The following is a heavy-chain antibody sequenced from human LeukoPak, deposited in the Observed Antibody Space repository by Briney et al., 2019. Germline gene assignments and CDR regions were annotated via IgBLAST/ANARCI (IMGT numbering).Heavy chain of an antibody. V-gene: IGHV3-30*18. CDR3: AKAGGPPSKFRITAAGTFDP. D-gene: IGHD6-13*01. CDR1: GFTFSNYG. Sequence: GGSLRLSCAASGFTFSNYGMHWVRQAPGKGLEWVAVISYDGSNKYYADSVKGRFTISRDNSKNTVYLQMNSLRAENAAVYYFAKAGGPPSKFRITAAGTFDPWGQGTQVTVSS. CDR2: ISYDGSNK. J-gene: IGHJ5*02.